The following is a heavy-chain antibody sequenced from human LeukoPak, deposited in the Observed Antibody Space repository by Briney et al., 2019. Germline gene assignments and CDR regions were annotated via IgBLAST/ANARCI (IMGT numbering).Heavy chain of an antibody. CDR3: ASDSSGYDSGGY. J-gene: IGHJ4*02. CDR2: ISYDGSNK. V-gene: IGHV3-30*19. D-gene: IGHD5-12*01. Sequence: GGSLRLSCAASGFSFGSYDMHWVRQAPGKGLEWVAVISYDGSNKYYADSVKGRFTISRDNSKNTLYLQMNSLRAEDTAVYYCASDSSGYDSGGYWGQGTLVTVSS. CDR1: GFSFGSYD.